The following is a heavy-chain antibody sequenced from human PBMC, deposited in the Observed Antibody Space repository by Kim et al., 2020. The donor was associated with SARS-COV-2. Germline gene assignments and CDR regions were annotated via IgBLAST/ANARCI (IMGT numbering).Heavy chain of an antibody. D-gene: IGHD3-9*01. CDR2: IYYSGST. Sequence: SETLSLTCTVSGGSISSYYWSWIRQPPGKGLEWIGYIYYSGSTNYNPSLKSRVTISVDTSKNQFSLKLSSVTAADTAVYYCARAGLRYFDWLPYFDYWGQGTLVTVSS. CDR3: ARAGLRYFDWLPYFDY. V-gene: IGHV4-59*13. CDR1: GGSISSYY. J-gene: IGHJ4*02.